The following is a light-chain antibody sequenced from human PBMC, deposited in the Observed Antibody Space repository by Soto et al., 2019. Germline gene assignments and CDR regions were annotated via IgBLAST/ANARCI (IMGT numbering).Light chain of an antibody. CDR1: QTIHSN. CDR2: AAS. Sequence: EIVMTQSPATLSVSPGERATLSCRPSQTIHSNLAWYQQRPGQAPRLLIYAASTRAPGIPARFSGNGFGTEFTLTISSLPSEDFAVYYGQQYSDWPITFGGGTKGEIK. V-gene: IGKV3D-15*01. J-gene: IGKJ4*01. CDR3: QQYSDWPIT.